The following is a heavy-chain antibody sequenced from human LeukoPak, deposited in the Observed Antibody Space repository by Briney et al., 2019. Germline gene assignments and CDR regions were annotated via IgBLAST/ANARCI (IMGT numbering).Heavy chain of an antibody. CDR2: IIPIFGTA. CDR1: GGTFSSYA. D-gene: IGHD6-6*01. V-gene: IGHV1-69*05. CDR3: ARDSRIAARPLAHNWFDP. Sequence: GASVKVSCKASGGTFSSYAISWVRQAPGQGLEWMGGIIPIFGTANYAQKFQGRVTITTNESTSTAYMELSSLRSEDTAVYYCARDSRIAARPLAHNWFDPWGQGTLVTVSS. J-gene: IGHJ5*02.